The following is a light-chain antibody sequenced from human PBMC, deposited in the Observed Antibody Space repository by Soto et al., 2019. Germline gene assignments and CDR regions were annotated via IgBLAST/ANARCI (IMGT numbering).Light chain of an antibody. CDR1: QGVLDSSNNKNY. CDR3: QQYYSTRT. Sequence: DIVMNQSPDSLAVSLGERATINCKSSQGVLDSSNNKNYLAWYQQKPGQPPNLLIYWASTRESGVPDRFSVSGSGTDFTLTISSLQAEDVAVYYCQQYYSTRTFGQGTRLESK. J-gene: IGKJ5*01. V-gene: IGKV4-1*01. CDR2: WAS.